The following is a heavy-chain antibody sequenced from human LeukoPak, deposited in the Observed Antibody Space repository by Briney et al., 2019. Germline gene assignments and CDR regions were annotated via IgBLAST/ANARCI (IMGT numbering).Heavy chain of an antibody. Sequence: RASVKFSCKASGYTFTSYGISWEGQAPGQGVVWMGWIRSSSVNTNYEQNFLGRVIMTSDTSTRTAYKELRSVGSACPAAFYCARDRAYDLLTGYYGTQSEMYYFDPWGEGTLVTVSS. CDR1: GYTFTSYG. CDR2: IRSSSVNT. J-gene: IGHJ4*02. D-gene: IGHD3-9*01. V-gene: IGHV1-18*01. CDR3: ARDRAYDLLTGYYGTQSEMYYFDP.